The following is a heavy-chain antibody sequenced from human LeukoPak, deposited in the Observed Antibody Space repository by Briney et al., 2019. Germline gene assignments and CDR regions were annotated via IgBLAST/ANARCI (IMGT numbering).Heavy chain of an antibody. CDR2: INHSGST. D-gene: IGHD4-23*01. CDR3: ARGYAYGGNFDY. J-gene: IGHJ4*02. Sequence: SETLSLTCAVYGGSFSGYYWSWIRRPPGKGLEWIGEINHSGSTNYNPSLKSRVTISVDTSKNQFSLKLSSVTAADTAVYYCARGYAYGGNFDYWGQGTLVTVSS. V-gene: IGHV4-34*01. CDR1: GGSFSGYY.